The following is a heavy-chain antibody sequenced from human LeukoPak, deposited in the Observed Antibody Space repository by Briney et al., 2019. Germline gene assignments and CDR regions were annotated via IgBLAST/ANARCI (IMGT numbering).Heavy chain of an antibody. V-gene: IGHV4-34*01. D-gene: IGHD1-26*01. Sequence: PSETLSLTCAVYGGSFSGYYWSWIRQPPGKGLEWIGEINHSGSTNYNPSLKSRVTISVDTSKNQFSLKLSSVTAADTAVYYCARQNSGGYYCLDYWGQGTLVTVSS. CDR2: INHSGST. CDR1: GGSFSGYY. CDR3: ARQNSGGYYCLDY. J-gene: IGHJ4*02.